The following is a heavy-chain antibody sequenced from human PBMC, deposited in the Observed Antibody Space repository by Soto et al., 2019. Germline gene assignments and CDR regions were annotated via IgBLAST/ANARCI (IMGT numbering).Heavy chain of an antibody. Sequence: ASVKVSCKVSGYTLTGLSMHWVRQAPGKGLERMGGFDPEDGETIYAQKFQGRVTMTEDTSTDTAYMELSSLRSEDTAVYYCATPTAAYYYYGMDVWGQGTTVTVSS. CDR2: FDPEDGET. CDR3: ATPTAAYYYYGMDV. CDR1: GYTLTGLS. J-gene: IGHJ6*02. V-gene: IGHV1-24*01. D-gene: IGHD2-2*01.